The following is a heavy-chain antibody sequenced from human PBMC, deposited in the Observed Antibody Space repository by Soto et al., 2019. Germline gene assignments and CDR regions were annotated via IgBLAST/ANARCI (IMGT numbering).Heavy chain of an antibody. CDR3: ARDLLTGNDVYWYYGMDV. CDR2: ISRSSSYI. J-gene: IGHJ6*02. CDR1: GFTFSSYV. D-gene: IGHD1-20*01. V-gene: IGHV3-21*06. Sequence: GGSLRLSCAASGFTFSSYVMNWVRQAPGKGLEWVSSISRSSSYIYYADSVKGRFTISRDNAKNSLFLQMNSLRADDTAVYYCARDLLTGNDVYWYYGMDVWGQGTTVTVYS.